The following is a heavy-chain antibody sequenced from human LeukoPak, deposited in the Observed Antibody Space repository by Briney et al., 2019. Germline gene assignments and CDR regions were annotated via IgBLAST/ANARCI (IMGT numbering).Heavy chain of an antibody. CDR3: AREDLRSFDY. CDR1: GGSISSGSYH. J-gene: IGHJ4*02. CDR2: IYTSGST. Sequence: SETLSLTCTVSGGSISSGSYHWSWIRQPAGKGLEWIGRIYTSGSTNYNPSLKSRVTISVDTSKNQFSLKLSSVTAADTAVYYCAREDLRSFDYWGQGTLVTVSS. V-gene: IGHV4-61*02.